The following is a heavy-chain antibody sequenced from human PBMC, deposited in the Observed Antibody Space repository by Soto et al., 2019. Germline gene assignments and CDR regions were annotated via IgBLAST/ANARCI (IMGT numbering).Heavy chain of an antibody. V-gene: IGHV4-4*07. CDR2: IYTSGST. Sequence: LSLTCTVSGGSISSYYWSWIRQPAGKGLEWIGRIYTSGSTNYNPSLKSRVTMSVDTSKNQFSLKLSSVTAADTAVYYCARGRRASWYYYDSSGYLGWFDPWGQGTLVTVSS. CDR3: ARGRRASWYYYDSSGYLGWFDP. J-gene: IGHJ5*02. CDR1: GGSISSYY. D-gene: IGHD3-22*01.